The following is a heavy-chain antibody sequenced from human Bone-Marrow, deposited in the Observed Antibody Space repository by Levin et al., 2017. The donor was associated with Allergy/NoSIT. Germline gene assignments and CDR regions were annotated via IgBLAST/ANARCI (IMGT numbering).Heavy chain of an antibody. D-gene: IGHD2/OR15-2a*01. CDR2: VSAYNGHT. CDR1: GFIFKNYG. V-gene: IGHV1-18*04. J-gene: IGHJ4*02. Sequence: ASVKVSCKPSGFIFKNYGFIWVRQAPGQGLEWMGWVSAYNGHTNYEVKFHGRVTLSADTSTNTTHMELRSLRSDDTAVYYCARAAQPFTFYDIDGYAYWGQGTLVTVSS. CDR3: ARAAQPFTFYDIDGYAY.